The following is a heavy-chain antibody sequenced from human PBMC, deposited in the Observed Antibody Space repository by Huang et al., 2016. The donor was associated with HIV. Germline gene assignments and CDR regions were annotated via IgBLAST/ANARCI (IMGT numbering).Heavy chain of an antibody. Sequence: QVRLHQWGTGLVRPSETLSLTCAGYGGPLRGHYWSWVRLPPGGSLEWLGEVNHRGSANYNPSSKSRLSMSIDTSKKQVSLKWGSVTAADTALYYCARSLMGEDPFDSWGQGTLVTVSS. D-gene: IGHD3-16*01. CDR2: VNHRGSA. CDR3: ARSLMGEDPFDS. J-gene: IGHJ3*02. V-gene: IGHV4-34*01. CDR1: GGPLRGHY.